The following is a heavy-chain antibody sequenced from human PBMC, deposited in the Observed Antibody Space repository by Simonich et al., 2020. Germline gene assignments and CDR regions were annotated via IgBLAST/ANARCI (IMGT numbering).Heavy chain of an antibody. Sequence: EVQLVESGGGLVKPGGSLRLSCAASGFTFSSYSMNWVGQAPGKGLRCGQTSSSSRRYINDADSVKGRFTITRDNAKNALYLQMNSRRAEDTAVYYCARANERDYWGQGTLVTVSS. V-gene: IGHV3-21*01. D-gene: IGHD1-1*01. J-gene: IGHJ4*02. CDR2: SSSSRRYI. CDR3: ARANERDY. CDR1: GFTFSSYS.